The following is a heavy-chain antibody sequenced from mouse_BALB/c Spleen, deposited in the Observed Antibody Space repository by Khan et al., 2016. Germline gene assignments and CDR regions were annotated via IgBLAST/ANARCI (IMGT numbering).Heavy chain of an antibody. CDR3: AIITTRAMDY. D-gene: IGHD1-2*01. J-gene: IGHJ4*01. CDR1: GYTFTDYA. V-gene: IGHV1S137*01. Sequence: QVQLQQPGPEVVRPGVSAKISCKGSGYTFTDYAMHWVKQSHAKSLEWIGVISTYNGNTNYNPKFKGKATMTVDKSYSTAYMELARFTSEDSAIYYCAIITTRAMDYWGQRTSVTVSS. CDR2: ISTYNGNT.